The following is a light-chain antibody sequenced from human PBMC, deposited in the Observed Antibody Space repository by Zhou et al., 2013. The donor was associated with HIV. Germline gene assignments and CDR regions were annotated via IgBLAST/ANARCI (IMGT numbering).Light chain of an antibody. V-gene: IGKV3-20*01. CDR1: QSISSN. Sequence: EIIMTQSPATLSVSPGDRTTLSCRASQSISSNLAWYQQRPGQAPRLLIYGASNRATGIPDRFSGSGSGADFTLTISRLEPDDFAVYYCQQYATSPVTFGQGTRLEIK. J-gene: IGKJ5*01. CDR3: QQYATSPVT. CDR2: GAS.